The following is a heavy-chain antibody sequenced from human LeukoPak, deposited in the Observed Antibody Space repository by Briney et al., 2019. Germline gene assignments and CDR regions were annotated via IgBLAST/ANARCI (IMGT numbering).Heavy chain of an antibody. D-gene: IGHD6-25*01. CDR3: GTTEHDSGDY. Sequence: PSGTLSLTCAVSGDSITNGNWWTWIRQRPGKGLEWIGEVYPSGSTNYSPSLKSRLTISVDKSKNQFSLTLNSVTAADTAVYFCGTTEHDSGDYWGQGTLVTVSS. J-gene: IGHJ4*02. CDR2: VYPSGST. V-gene: IGHV4-4*02. CDR1: GDSITNGNW.